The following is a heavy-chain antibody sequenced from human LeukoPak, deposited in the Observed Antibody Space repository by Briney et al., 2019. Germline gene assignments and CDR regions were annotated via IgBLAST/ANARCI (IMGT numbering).Heavy chain of an antibody. J-gene: IGHJ4*02. Sequence: PGRSLRLSCAASGFTFDDHAMHWVRQAPGRGLEWVSGISWNSNKRGYADSVKGRFTISRDNARNSLSLQMNSLRAEDTALYYCARDRGLTVYHFDYWGQGTLVTVSS. CDR1: GFTFDDHA. V-gene: IGHV3-9*01. CDR3: ARDRGLTVYHFDY. CDR2: ISWNSNKR. D-gene: IGHD3-10*01.